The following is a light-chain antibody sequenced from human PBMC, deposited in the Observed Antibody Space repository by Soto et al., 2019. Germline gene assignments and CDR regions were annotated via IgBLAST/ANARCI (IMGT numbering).Light chain of an antibody. CDR3: QQRRDWPLT. Sequence: EIVLTQSPATLSLSPGERATLSCRASQSINNYLIWYQQKPGQAPRLLIHDASSRATGIPARFSGSGSGTYFTLTISSLEPEDFAVYYCQQRRDWPLTFGGGTNVE. CDR1: QSINNY. V-gene: IGKV3-11*01. J-gene: IGKJ4*01. CDR2: DAS.